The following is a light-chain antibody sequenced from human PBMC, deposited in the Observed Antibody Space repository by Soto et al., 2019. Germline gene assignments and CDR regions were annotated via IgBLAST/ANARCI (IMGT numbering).Light chain of an antibody. Sequence: DIQMTQSPSSLSASVGDIVTMTCRASQRISSYLNWYQQKPGKAPKLLIYAASSLQSGVPSRFSGSGSGTDFTLTISSLQPEDFATYYCQQSYSYTFGQGTKLEIK. V-gene: IGKV1-39*01. CDR3: QQSYSYT. J-gene: IGKJ2*01. CDR1: QRISSY. CDR2: AAS.